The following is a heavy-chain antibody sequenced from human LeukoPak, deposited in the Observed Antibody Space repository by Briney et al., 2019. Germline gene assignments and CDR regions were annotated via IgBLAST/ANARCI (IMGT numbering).Heavy chain of an antibody. CDR3: ARDPYYGDYVV. CDR1: GFTFSSYE. Sequence: GGSLRLSCAASGFTFSSYEMNWVRQDPGKGLEWVSYISSSGSTIYYADSVKGRFTISRENAKNSVYLQMNSRGDEDTAVYYCARDPYYGDYVVWGQGTLVTVSS. CDR2: ISSSGSTI. D-gene: IGHD4-17*01. V-gene: IGHV3-48*03. J-gene: IGHJ4*02.